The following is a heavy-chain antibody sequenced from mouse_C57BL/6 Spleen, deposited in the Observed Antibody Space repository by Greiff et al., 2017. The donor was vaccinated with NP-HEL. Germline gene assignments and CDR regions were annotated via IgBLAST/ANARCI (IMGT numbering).Heavy chain of an antibody. CDR2: ISSGSSTI. CDR3: ARPFYDRGVFDY. Sequence: EVMLVESGGGLVKPGGSLKLSCAASGFTFSDYGMHWVRQAPEKGLEWVAYISSGSSTIYYADTVKGRFTISRDNAKNTLFLQMTSLRSEDTAMYYCARPFYDRGVFDYWGQGTTLTVSS. D-gene: IGHD2-12*01. V-gene: IGHV5-17*01. CDR1: GFTFSDYG. J-gene: IGHJ2*01.